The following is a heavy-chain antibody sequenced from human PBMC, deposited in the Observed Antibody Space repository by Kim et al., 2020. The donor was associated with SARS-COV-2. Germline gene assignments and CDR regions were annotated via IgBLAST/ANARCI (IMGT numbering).Heavy chain of an antibody. V-gene: IGHV1-18*01. J-gene: IGHJ6*02. CDR2: ISTYNGNT. D-gene: IGHD3-10*01. Sequence: ASVKVSCKASGYTFTSYGISWVRQAPGQGLEWMGWISTYNGNTNYAQRLQGRVTMTTDTSTSTAYMELRSLRSDDTAVYFCARGSVTMVRGVKGAYYYYYYAMDVWGQGTTVTVSS. CDR1: GYTFTSYG. CDR3: ARGSVTMVRGVKGAYYYYYYAMDV.